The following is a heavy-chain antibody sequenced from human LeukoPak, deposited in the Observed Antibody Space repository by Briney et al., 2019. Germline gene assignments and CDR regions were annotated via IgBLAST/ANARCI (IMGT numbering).Heavy chain of an antibody. Sequence: SETLSLTCTVSGYSINNSHYWGWIRQPPGKGLEWIGNFYHSGGTYYNPSLESRVTILLDTSKNQFSLKLSSVSAADTAVYYCARDLVFSSSSPTDYWGRGILVTVSS. V-gene: IGHV4-38-2*02. CDR3: ARDLVFSSSSPTDY. CDR2: FYHSGGT. J-gene: IGHJ4*02. CDR1: GYSINNSHY. D-gene: IGHD6-6*01.